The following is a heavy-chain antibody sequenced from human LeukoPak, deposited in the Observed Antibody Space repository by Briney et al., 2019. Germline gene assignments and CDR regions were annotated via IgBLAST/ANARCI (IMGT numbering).Heavy chain of an antibody. CDR2: ISSSSSTI. J-gene: IGHJ4*02. Sequence: TGGSLRLSCAASGFTFSSYEMNWVRQAPGKGLEWVSYISSSSSTIYYADSVKGRFTISRDNAKNSLYLQMNSLRAEDTAVYYCARGCTNGVCYNDYWGQGTLVTVSS. CDR3: ARGCTNGVCYNDY. D-gene: IGHD2-8*01. CDR1: GFTFSSYE. V-gene: IGHV3-48*01.